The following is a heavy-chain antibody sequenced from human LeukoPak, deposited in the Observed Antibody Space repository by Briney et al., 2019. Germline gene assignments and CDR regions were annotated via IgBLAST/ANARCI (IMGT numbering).Heavy chain of an antibody. Sequence: SETLSLTCTVSGGSISSYYWSWIRQPPGKGLEWIGYIYYSGSTNYNPSLKSRVTISVDTSKNQFSLKLSSVTAADTAVYYCANTNYYGSGSDFDYWGQGTLVTVSS. D-gene: IGHD3-10*01. CDR1: GGSISSYY. CDR3: ANTNYYGSGSDFDY. CDR2: IYYSGST. V-gene: IGHV4-59*08. J-gene: IGHJ4*02.